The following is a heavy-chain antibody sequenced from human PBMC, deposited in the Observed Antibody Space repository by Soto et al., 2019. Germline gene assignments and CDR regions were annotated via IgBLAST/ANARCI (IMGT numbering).Heavy chain of an antibody. D-gene: IGHD6-13*01. CDR2: IYPGDSDT. V-gene: IGHV5-51*01. Sequence: GESLKISCKGSGYSFTSYWIGWVRQMPGKGLEWMGIIYPGDSDTRYSPSFQGQVTISADKSISTAYLQWSSLKASDTAMYYCARLLQQLPYYYYGMDVWGQGTTVTVS. CDR3: ARLLQQLPYYYYGMDV. J-gene: IGHJ6*02. CDR1: GYSFTSYW.